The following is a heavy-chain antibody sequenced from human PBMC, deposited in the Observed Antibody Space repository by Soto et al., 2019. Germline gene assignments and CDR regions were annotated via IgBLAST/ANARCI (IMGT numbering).Heavy chain of an antibody. V-gene: IGHV4-59*01. Sequence: QVQLQESGPGLVKPSETLSLTCIVSGGSTRNYFWSWIRQPPRKGLEWIGCIYYSGTTNYNSSLKSRVTISLDTSKNQFSLRLRSVTAADTAVYYCARYVNPYDTAVWFDPWGQGTLVTVSS. CDR2: IYYSGTT. J-gene: IGHJ5*02. CDR1: GGSTRNYF. D-gene: IGHD3-9*01. CDR3: ARYVNPYDTAVWFDP.